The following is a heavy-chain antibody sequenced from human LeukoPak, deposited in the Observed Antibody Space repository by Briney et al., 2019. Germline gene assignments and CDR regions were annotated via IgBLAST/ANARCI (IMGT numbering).Heavy chain of an antibody. CDR1: GFTFSSYW. Sequence: PGRSLRLSCAASGFTFSSYWMSWVRQAPEKGLEWVANIKQDGSEKYYVDSVKGRFTISRDNAKNSLYLQMNSLRAEDTAVYYCARDLTPSPGWFGEFGIAFDYWGQGTLVTVSS. J-gene: IGHJ4*02. D-gene: IGHD3-10*01. V-gene: IGHV3-7*01. CDR3: ARDLTPSPGWFGEFGIAFDY. CDR2: IKQDGSEK.